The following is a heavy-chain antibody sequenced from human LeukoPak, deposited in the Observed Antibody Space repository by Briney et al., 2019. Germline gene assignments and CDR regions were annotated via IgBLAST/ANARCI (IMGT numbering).Heavy chain of an antibody. CDR2: ISAYNGNT. Sequence: GASVKVSCKASGYTFTSYGISWVRQAPGQGLEWMGWISAYNGNTNYAQKLQGRVTMTTDTSTSTAYMELRSLRSDDTAVYYCARVLSIFGVVIRAVDYWGQGTLVTVSS. V-gene: IGHV1-18*01. CDR1: GYTFTSYG. J-gene: IGHJ4*02. D-gene: IGHD3-3*01. CDR3: ARVLSIFGVVIRAVDY.